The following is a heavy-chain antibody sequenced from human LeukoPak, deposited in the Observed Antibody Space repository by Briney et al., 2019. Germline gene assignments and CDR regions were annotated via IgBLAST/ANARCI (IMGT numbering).Heavy chain of an antibody. CDR2: MNPNTGNT. CDR3: ARDHNWFDP. V-gene: IGHV1-8*01. CDR1: GNTFINYD. J-gene: IGHJ5*02. Sequence: ASVKVSCKASGNTFINYDINWLRQATGQGLEWMGWMNPNTGNTGFAQKFQGRVTITADESTSTAYMELSSLRSEDTAVYYCARDHNWFDPWGQGTLVTVSS.